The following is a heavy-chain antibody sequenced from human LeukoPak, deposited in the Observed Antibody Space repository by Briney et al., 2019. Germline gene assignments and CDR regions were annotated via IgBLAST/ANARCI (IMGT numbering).Heavy chain of an antibody. CDR2: IYSGGST. V-gene: IGHV3-53*01. J-gene: IGHJ4*02. Sequence: ETLSLTCAASGFTVSSNYMSWVRQAPGKGLERVSVIYSGGSTYYADSVKGRFTISRDNSKNTLYLQMNSLRAEDTAVYYCARKGDIAIYWGQGTLVTVSS. D-gene: IGHD5-18*01. CDR1: GFTVSSNY. CDR3: ARKGDIAIY.